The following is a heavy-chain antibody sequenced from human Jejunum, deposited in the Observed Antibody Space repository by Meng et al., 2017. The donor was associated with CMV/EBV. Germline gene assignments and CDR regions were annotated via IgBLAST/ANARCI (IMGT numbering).Heavy chain of an antibody. CDR1: GTVGSFG. J-gene: IGHJ3*02. CDR3: ARGGHLTTVLTDAFDI. CDR2: VIPIFGRA. D-gene: IGHD4-23*01. Sequence: GTVGSFGISWVRQAPGRGLEWVGGVIPIFGRANYAQKFQGRVTIATDESTSTVYMELTSLRSDDTALYYCARGGHLTTVLTDAFDIWGQGTMVTVSS. V-gene: IGHV1-69*05.